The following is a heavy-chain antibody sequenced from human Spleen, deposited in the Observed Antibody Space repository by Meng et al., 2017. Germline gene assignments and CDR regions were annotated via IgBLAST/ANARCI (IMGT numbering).Heavy chain of an antibody. CDR2: IEYSGST. J-gene: IGHJ5*02. Sequence: QVQRQQWGAGLLKPSETLSRTCAAYGGAFIDHYWTWIRQSPGKGLEWIGEIEYSGSTNYNPSLQSRVTVSVDTIKKQFSLKLTSLTAADTAVYYCARGAIATIRSLDPWGQGTLVTVSS. D-gene: IGHD2-2*02. V-gene: IGHV4-34*01. CDR1: GGAFIDHY. CDR3: ARGAIATIRSLDP.